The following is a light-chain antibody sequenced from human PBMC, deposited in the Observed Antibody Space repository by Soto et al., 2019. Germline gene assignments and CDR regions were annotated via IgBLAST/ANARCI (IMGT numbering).Light chain of an antibody. CDR2: DAS. V-gene: IGKV1-5*01. J-gene: IGKJ1*01. Sequence: DLPMTQSPSAPSASVGDRANITCRASQSISSWLAWYQQKPGKAPKLLIYDASTLQSGVPSRYSGSGSGTEFTLTISNLQPDDFATYYCQQYESYSPWTFGQGTKVDIK. CDR3: QQYESYSPWT. CDR1: QSISSW.